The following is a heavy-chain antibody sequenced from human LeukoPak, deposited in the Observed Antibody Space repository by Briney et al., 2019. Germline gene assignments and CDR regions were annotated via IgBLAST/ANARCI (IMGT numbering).Heavy chain of an antibody. D-gene: IGHD3-3*01. CDR2: ISGSGEST. Sequence: GGSLRLSCAASGFTFSTYAMSWVRQAPGKGLEWVSAISGSGESTYYAGSVKGRFTISRDNSKNTLYLQMNSLRADDTALYYCAKDTKRNYDFWDRFDYWGQGALVTVSS. CDR1: GFTFSTYA. J-gene: IGHJ4*02. CDR3: AKDTKRNYDFWDRFDY. V-gene: IGHV3-23*01.